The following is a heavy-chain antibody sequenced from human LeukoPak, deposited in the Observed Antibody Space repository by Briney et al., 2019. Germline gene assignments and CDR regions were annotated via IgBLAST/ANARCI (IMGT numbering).Heavy chain of an antibody. CDR2: ISGSGGST. Sequence: GGSLRLSCAASGFTFSSYAMSWVRQAPGKGLEWVSAISGSGGSTYYADSVKGRFTISRDNSKNTLYLQMNSLRAEDTAVYYCAKLDCSSTSWTYISYYYYYMDVWGKGTTVTVSS. CDR1: GFTFSSYA. CDR3: AKLDCSSTSWTYISYYYYYMDV. V-gene: IGHV3-23*01. J-gene: IGHJ6*03. D-gene: IGHD2-2*01.